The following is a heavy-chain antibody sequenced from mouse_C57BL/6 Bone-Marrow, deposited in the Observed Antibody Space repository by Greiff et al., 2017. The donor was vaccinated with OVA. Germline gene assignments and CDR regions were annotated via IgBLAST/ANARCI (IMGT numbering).Heavy chain of an antibody. J-gene: IGHJ2*01. CDR3: AQESGDY. D-gene: IGHD1-3*01. CDR2: INPYNGGT. Sequence: VQLQQSGPVLVKPGASVKMSCKASGYTFTDYYMNWVKQSHGKSLEWIGVINPYNGGTSYNQKFKGKATLTVDKSSSTAYMELSRLTPEDTAVYYGAQESGDYWGQGTTLTVSS. CDR1: GYTFTDYY. V-gene: IGHV1-19*01.